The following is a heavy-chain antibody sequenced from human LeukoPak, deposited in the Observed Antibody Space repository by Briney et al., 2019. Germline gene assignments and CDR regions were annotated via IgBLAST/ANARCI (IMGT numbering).Heavy chain of an antibody. V-gene: IGHV4-59*01. CDR1: GCSISSYY. D-gene: IGHD2-2*01. Sequence: SETLSLTCTVSGCSISSYYWRWIRQPPGKGLEWIGYIYYSGSTNYNPSLKSRVTISVDTSKNQFSLKLSSVTAADTAVYYCARASWGGLSIPGVPEFDYWGQGTLVTVSS. CDR3: ARASWGGLSIPGVPEFDY. J-gene: IGHJ4*02. CDR2: IYYSGST.